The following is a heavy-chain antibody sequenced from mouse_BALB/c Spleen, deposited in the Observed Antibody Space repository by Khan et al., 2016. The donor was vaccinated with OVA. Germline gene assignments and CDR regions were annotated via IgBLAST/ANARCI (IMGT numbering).Heavy chain of an antibody. CDR3: ASGRLLLRYPGYFAY. Sequence: EVKLEVSGPGLLKPSQSLSLTCTATGYSITSDYAWNWIRQFPGNKLEWMAYIGYSGSTAYNQSLRSRISFSTDTSKNQFFMQLTSVTTEDTATYYCASGRLLLRYPGYFAYWGQGTTLTVSS. D-gene: IGHD1-1*01. V-gene: IGHV3-2*02. CDR2: IGYSGST. J-gene: IGHJ2*01. CDR1: GYSITSDYA.